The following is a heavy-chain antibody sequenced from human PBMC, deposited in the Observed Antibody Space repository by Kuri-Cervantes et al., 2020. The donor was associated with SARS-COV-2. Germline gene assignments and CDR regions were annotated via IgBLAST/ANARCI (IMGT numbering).Heavy chain of an antibody. J-gene: IGHJ6*03. Sequence: LSLTCAASGFTFSSYAMHWVRQAPGKGLEWVAVISYDGSNKYYADSVKGRFTISRDNSKNTLYLQMNSLRAEDTAVYYCARVGGSYYYYYYMDVWGKGTTVTVSS. CDR3: ARVGGSYYYYYYMDV. V-gene: IGHV3-30-3*01. CDR2: ISYDGSNK. CDR1: GFTFSSYA. D-gene: IGHD1-26*01.